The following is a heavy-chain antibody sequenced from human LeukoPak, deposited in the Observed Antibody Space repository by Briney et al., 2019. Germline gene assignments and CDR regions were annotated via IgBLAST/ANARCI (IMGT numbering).Heavy chain of an antibody. D-gene: IGHD5-12*01. V-gene: IGHV3-20*04. CDR1: GFTFDDYG. CDR3: ASLRGYSGYEPFDH. J-gene: IGHJ4*02. Sequence: PGGSLRLSCAASGFTFDDYGMSWVRQAPGKGLEWVSGINWNGGSTGYADSVKGRFTISRDNAKNSLYLQMNSLRAEDTALYYCASLRGYSGYEPFDHWGQGTLVTVSS. CDR2: INWNGGST.